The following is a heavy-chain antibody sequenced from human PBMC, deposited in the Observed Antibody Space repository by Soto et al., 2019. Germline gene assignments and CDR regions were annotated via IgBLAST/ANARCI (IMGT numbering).Heavy chain of an antibody. CDR3: ARDFLVLEAGDPTEYYFDY. V-gene: IGHV3-11*01. CDR2: ISSSGSTI. Sequence: GGSLRLSCAASGFTFSDYYMSWIRQAPGKGLEWVSYISSSGSTIYYADSVKGRFTISRDNAKNSLYLQMNSLRAEDTAVYYCARDFLVLEAGDPTEYYFDYWGQGTLVTVSS. J-gene: IGHJ4*02. D-gene: IGHD7-27*01. CDR1: GFTFSDYY.